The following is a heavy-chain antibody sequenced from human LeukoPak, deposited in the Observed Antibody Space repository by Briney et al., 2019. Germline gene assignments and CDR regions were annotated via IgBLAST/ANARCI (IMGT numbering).Heavy chain of an antibody. J-gene: IGHJ2*01. CDR3: ARDPCTTYRDWYFDL. V-gene: IGHV3-74*01. D-gene: IGHD2/OR15-2a*01. CDR1: GFPFSRYR. CDR2: ISPDGSTT. Sequence: GGSLRLPCVSSGFPFSRYRMNWVRQAPGKGLEWVSRISPDGSTTTYADSVEGRFTISRDNAKDTLYLQMNSLGADDTSVYFCARDPCTTYRDWYFDLWGPGTLVTVSS.